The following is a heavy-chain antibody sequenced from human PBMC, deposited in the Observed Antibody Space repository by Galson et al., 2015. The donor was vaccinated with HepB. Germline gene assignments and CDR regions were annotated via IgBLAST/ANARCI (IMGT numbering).Heavy chain of an antibody. CDR3: ARGSARTVTYDY. Sequence: SVKVSCKASGGTFSSYAISRVRQAPGQGLEWMGGIIPILGIANYAQKFQGRVTITADKSTSTAYMELSSLRSEDTAVYYCARGSARTVTYDYWGQGTLVTVSS. CDR1: GGTFSSYA. D-gene: IGHD4-17*01. J-gene: IGHJ4*02. V-gene: IGHV1-69*10. CDR2: IIPILGIA.